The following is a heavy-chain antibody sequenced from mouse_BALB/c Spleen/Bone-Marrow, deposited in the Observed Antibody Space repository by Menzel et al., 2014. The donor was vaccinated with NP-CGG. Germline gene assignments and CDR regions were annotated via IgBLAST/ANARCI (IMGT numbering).Heavy chain of an antibody. J-gene: IGHJ2*01. D-gene: IGHD2-4*01. CDR1: GFTFSSYA. CDR3: ARDDCDDQYYFDY. V-gene: IGHV5-6-5*01. CDR2: ISSGGST. Sequence: EVKLVASGGGLVKPGGSLKLSCAASGFTFSSYAMSWVRQTPERRLEWVASISSGGSTYYPDSVKGRFTISRDNARNILYLQMSSLRSEDTAMYYCARDDCDDQYYFDYWGQGTTLTVSS.